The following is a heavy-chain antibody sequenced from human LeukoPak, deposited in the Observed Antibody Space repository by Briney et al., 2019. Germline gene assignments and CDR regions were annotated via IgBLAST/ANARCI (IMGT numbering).Heavy chain of an antibody. CDR2: INHSGST. CDR3: ARVPTVTFFDY. J-gene: IGHJ4*02. V-gene: IGHV4-34*01. Sequence: SETLSLTCAVYGGSFSGYYWSWIRQPPGKGLEWIGEINHSGSTNYNPSLKSRVTISVNTSKNQFSLKLSSVTAADTAVYYCARVPTVTFFDYWGQGTLVTVSS. D-gene: IGHD4-17*01. CDR1: GGSFSGYY.